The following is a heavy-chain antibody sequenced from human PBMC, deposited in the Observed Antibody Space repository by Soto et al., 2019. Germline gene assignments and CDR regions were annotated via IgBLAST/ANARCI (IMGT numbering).Heavy chain of an antibody. CDR3: ARGQRMTAINPFDS. J-gene: IGHJ4*02. D-gene: IGHD2-21*02. CDR2: INHRGRT. Sequence: QVQLQQWGAGLLKPSETLSLTCAVYGGSFSGYYWSWIRQPPGKGLEWIGEINHRGRTNYNPSLKSRVTISVDTAKNQFSLKLTSVTAADTAVYFCARGQRMTAINPFDSWGRGTLVTVSS. CDR1: GGSFSGYY. V-gene: IGHV4-34*01.